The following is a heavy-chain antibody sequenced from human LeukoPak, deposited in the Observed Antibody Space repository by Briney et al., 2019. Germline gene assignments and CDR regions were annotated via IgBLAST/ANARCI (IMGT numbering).Heavy chain of an antibody. D-gene: IGHD3-10*01. CDR3: ATAENYYGSGIFDY. Sequence: EASVKVSCKASGGTFSSYAISWVRQAPGQGLEWMGGIIPIFGTANYAQKFQGRVTMTEDTSTDTAYMELSSLRSEDTAVYYCATAENYYGSGIFDYXXXGTLVTVSS. CDR1: GGTFSSYA. V-gene: IGHV1-69*06. J-gene: IGHJ4*02. CDR2: IIPIFGTA.